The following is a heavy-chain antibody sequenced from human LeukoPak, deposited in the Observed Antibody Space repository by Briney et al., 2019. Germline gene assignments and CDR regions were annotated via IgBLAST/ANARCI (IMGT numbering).Heavy chain of an antibody. CDR3: ARGNSFSYPD. CDR2: INNDGSGT. J-gene: IGHJ4*02. V-gene: IGHV3-74*01. CDR1: GFTFTSFW. Sequence: PGGSLRLSCAASGFTFTSFWMHWVRQAPGQGLVWVSRINNDGSGTSHADSVKGRFTISRDNAKNTLFLQMNSLRAEDTAVYYCARGNSFSYPDWGQGTLVTVSS. D-gene: IGHD3-16*02.